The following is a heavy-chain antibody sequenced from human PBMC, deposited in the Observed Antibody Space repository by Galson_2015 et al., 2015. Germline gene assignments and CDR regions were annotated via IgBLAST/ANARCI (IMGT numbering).Heavy chain of an antibody. V-gene: IGHV1-69*13. D-gene: IGHD3-9*01. CDR2: IIPIFGTA. J-gene: IGHJ3*02. CDR3: AIHSVLTKTGRVNAFDI. Sequence: SVKVSCKASGGTLSSYAISWVRQAPGQGLEWMGGIIPIFGTANYAQKFQGRVTITADESTSTAYMELSSLRSEDTAVYYCAIHSVLTKTGRVNAFDIWGQGTMVTVSS. CDR1: GGTLSSYA.